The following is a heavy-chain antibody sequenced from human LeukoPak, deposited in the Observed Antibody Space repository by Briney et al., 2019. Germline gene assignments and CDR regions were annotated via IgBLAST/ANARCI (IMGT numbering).Heavy chain of an antibody. V-gene: IGHV3-23*01. D-gene: IGHD6-13*01. CDR1: GFTFSNFA. CDR3: VKDGYDY. Sequence: GGSLRLSCAASGFTFSNFAMSWVRQAPGKGLEWVSLIVPSGGSTYYADSVKGRFTISRGNSKNTLYLQMSSLRAEDTAVYYCVKDGYDYWGQGTLVTVSS. CDR2: IVPSGGST. J-gene: IGHJ4*02.